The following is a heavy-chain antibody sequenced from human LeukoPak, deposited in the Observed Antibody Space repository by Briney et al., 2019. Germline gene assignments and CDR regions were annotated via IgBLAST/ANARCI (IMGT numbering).Heavy chain of an antibody. Sequence: GGTLRLSCASSGFTFSSYGMSWVRQAPGKELEWVSAISGSGGSTYYADYVKGRFTISRDNSKNTLYLQMNSLRAEDTAVYYCAKPFTARTKPYFDYWGQGTLVTVSS. CDR3: AKPFTARTKPYFDY. CDR2: ISGSGGST. V-gene: IGHV3-23*01. CDR1: GFTFSSYG. D-gene: IGHD2/OR15-2a*01. J-gene: IGHJ4*02.